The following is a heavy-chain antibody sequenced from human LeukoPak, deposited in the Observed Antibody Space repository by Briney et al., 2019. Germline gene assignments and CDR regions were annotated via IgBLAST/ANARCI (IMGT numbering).Heavy chain of an antibody. J-gene: IGHJ4*02. Sequence: GGSLRLSCAASGFTFSSYAMSWVRQASGKGLEWVSAISGSGGSTYYADSVKGRFTISRDNSKNTLYLQMNSLRAEDTAVYYCAKSPGSGSYYPFDYWGQGTLVTVSS. CDR1: GFTFSSYA. D-gene: IGHD3-10*01. V-gene: IGHV3-23*01. CDR2: ISGSGGST. CDR3: AKSPGSGSYYPFDY.